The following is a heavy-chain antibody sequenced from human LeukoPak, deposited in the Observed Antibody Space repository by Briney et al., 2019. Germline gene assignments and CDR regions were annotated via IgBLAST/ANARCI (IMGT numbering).Heavy chain of an antibody. CDR3: ARARGLGYGDYVRWFDP. Sequence: GGSLRLSCAACGFTFSSYSMNWVRQAPGKGLEWVSSITSSSSYIYYADSVKGRFTTSRDNAKNSLYLQINSLTTEDTAVYYCARARGLGYGDYVRWFDPWGQGTLVTVSS. CDR1: GFTFSSYS. J-gene: IGHJ5*02. V-gene: IGHV3-21*01. CDR2: ITSSSSYI. D-gene: IGHD4-17*01.